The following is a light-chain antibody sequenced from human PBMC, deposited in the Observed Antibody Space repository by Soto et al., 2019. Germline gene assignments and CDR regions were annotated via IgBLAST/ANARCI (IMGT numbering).Light chain of an antibody. CDR3: QQYNNWPPVT. V-gene: IGKV3-15*01. CDR2: GAS. CDR1: QSVSTR. Sequence: DIVMTQSPDSLAVSLGERATINCRASQSVSTRLAWYQHKPGQAPRLLISGASTGATGIPPRFSGSGSETEFTLTIGSLQSEDFAVYYCQQYNNWPPVTFGPGTKVDIK. J-gene: IGKJ3*01.